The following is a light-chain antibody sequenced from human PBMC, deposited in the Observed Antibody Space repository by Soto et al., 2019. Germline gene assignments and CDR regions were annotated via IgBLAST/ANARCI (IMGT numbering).Light chain of an antibody. CDR2: GTS. V-gene: IGKV3-20*01. Sequence: EIVLTQSPGTLSLSPGERATLSCRASQTVSSTYVAWYQQKPGQAPRLLIYGTSSRATGIPDRFSGSGSGTDFTLTISNLEPEDFAVYYCQQYDTSPPVYTFAQGTKLEIK. J-gene: IGKJ2*01. CDR3: QQYDTSPPVYT. CDR1: QTVSSTY.